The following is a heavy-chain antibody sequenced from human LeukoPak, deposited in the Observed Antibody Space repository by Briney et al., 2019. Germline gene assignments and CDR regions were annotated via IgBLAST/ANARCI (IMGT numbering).Heavy chain of an antibody. V-gene: IGHV4-4*07. D-gene: IGHD2-15*01. CDR3: AREDPLVAARGLDY. CDR1: GGSISSYF. Sequence: SETLSLTCAVSGGSISSYFWSWIRQPAGKGLEWIGRIYTSGTTNYNTTLKSRLTMSVDTSKNQFSLRLSSVTAADTAVYYCAREDPLVAARGLDYWGQGTLVTVSS. CDR2: IYTSGTT. J-gene: IGHJ4*02.